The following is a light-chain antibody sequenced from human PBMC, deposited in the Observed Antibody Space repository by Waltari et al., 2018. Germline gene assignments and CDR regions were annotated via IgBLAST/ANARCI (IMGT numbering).Light chain of an antibody. Sequence: DIVMTQSPDSLAGSLRERATINYKSSQSVLYSSNNKNYLAWYQQKPGQPPKLLIYWASTRESGVPDRFSGSGSGTDFTLTISSLQAEDVAVYYCQQYYSTPYTFGQGTKLEIK. V-gene: IGKV4-1*01. CDR3: QQYYSTPYT. CDR1: QSVLYSSNNKNY. CDR2: WAS. J-gene: IGKJ2*01.